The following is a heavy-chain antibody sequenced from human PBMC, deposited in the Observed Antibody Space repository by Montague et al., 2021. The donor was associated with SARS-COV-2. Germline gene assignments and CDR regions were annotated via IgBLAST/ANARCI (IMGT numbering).Heavy chain of an antibody. Sequence: SLRLSCAASGFIFSSSGMHWVRQAPGKGLEWVAHIWYDGSNENYVDSVKGRFTISRDNFKNTLYLQMNSLRAEDTAIYYYARGSVGGYYFDYWGQGTLVTVSS. D-gene: IGHD3-16*01. CDR1: GFIFSSSG. J-gene: IGHJ4*02. V-gene: IGHV3-33*01. CDR2: IWYDGSNE. CDR3: ARGSVGGYYFDY.